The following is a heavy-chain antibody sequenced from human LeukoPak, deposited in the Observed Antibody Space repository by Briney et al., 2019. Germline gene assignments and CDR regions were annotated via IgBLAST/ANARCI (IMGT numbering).Heavy chain of an antibody. Sequence: PSETLSLTCTVSGGSISSYYWSWIRQPPGKGLEWIGYIYYSGSTNYNPSLKSRVTISVDTSKNQFSLKLSSVTAADTAVYHCARDKGELLGHGVDLWGRGTLVTVSS. CDR1: GGSISSYY. CDR3: ARDKGELLGHGVDL. J-gene: IGHJ2*01. CDR2: IYYSGST. D-gene: IGHD1-26*01. V-gene: IGHV4-59*01.